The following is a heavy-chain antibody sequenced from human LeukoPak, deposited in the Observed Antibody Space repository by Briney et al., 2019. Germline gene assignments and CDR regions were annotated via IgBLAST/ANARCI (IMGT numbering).Heavy chain of an antibody. Sequence: GGSLGLSCAASGFTFSSYAMSWVRQAPGKGLEWVSAISGSGGSTYYADSVKGRFTISRDNSKNTLYLQMNSLRAEDTAVYYCAKNPNGGLAVAGTAVVGNIDYWGQGTLVTVSS. CDR3: AKNPNGGLAVAGTAVVGNIDY. D-gene: IGHD6-19*01. CDR1: GFTFSSYA. J-gene: IGHJ4*02. V-gene: IGHV3-23*01. CDR2: ISGSGGST.